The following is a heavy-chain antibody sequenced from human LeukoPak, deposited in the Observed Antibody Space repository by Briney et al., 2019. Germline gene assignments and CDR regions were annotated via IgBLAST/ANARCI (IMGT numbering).Heavy chain of an antibody. D-gene: IGHD2-2*01. CDR3: ARARVPIVVVPAALNY. Sequence: SVKVSCKASGGTFSSYAISWVRQAPGQGLEWMGGIIPIFGTANYAQKFQGRVTITADESTSTAYVELSSLRSEDTAVYYCARARVPIVVVPAALNYWGQGTLVTVSS. CDR1: GGTFSSYA. CDR2: IIPIFGTA. V-gene: IGHV1-69*13. J-gene: IGHJ4*02.